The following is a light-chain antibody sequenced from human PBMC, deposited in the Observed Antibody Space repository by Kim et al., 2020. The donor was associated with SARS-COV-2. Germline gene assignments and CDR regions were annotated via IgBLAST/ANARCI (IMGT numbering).Light chain of an antibody. CDR3: ASWDDSLNGNWV. CDR1: HSNIGSNA. J-gene: IGLJ3*02. Sequence: QGITISCSGRHSNIGSNAVYWYQQFPGAAPKLLMYTNDQRSSGVPDRFSGSKSGTSASLAINGLQSEDEAHYYCASWDDSLNGNWVFGGGTKVTVL. CDR2: TND. V-gene: IGLV1-44*01.